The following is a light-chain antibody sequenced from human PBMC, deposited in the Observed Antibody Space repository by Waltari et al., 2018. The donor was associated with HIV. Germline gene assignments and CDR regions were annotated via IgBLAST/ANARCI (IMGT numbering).Light chain of an antibody. J-gene: IGLJ3*02. CDR2: NNA. Sequence: SYDLIQPPSVSVSPGQTANISCYGAKLGDKYLCWFQQKPGQSPVLIIYNNAKHPSGIPERFSGSNSRDTAILTIRGTQAMDVADYYCQVWHSTTAVVFGGGTRLTVL. CDR1: KLGDKY. V-gene: IGLV3-1*01. CDR3: QVWHSTTAVV.